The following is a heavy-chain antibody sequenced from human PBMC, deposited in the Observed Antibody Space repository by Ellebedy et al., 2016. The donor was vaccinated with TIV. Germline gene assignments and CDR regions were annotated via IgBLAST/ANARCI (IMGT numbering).Heavy chain of an antibody. CDR2: IQGGNT. V-gene: IGHV3-66*01. CDR1: GFTFSSYS. J-gene: IGHJ4*02. D-gene: IGHD5-24*01. CDR3: ANRGY. Sequence: GESLKISCAASGFTFSSYSMNWVRQAPGKGLEWVSMIQGGNTFYADSLRDRFTAFRDTSKNILYLQVNSLRVEDTALYYCANRGYWGQGTLVSVSS.